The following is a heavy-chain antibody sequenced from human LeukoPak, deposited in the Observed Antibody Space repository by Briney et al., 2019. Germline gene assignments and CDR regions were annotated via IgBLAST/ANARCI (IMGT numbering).Heavy chain of an antibody. CDR1: GGTFSSYA. CDR3: AKGAYYDSSGYYYSPTPFDP. J-gene: IGHJ5*02. D-gene: IGHD3-22*01. V-gene: IGHV1-69*04. CDR2: IIPIFGIA. Sequence: SVKVSCKASGGTFSSYAISWVRQAPGQGLEWMGRIIPIFGIANYAQKFQGRVTITADKSTSTAYMELSSLRSEDTAVYYCAKGAYYDSSGYYYSPTPFDPWGQGTLVTVSS.